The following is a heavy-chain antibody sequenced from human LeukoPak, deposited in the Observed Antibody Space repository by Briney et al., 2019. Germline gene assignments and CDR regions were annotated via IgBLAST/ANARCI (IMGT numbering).Heavy chain of an antibody. Sequence: SETLSLTCTVSGGSISSYYWSWIRQPPGKGLEWIGYISYSGSPNYNPSLKSRVTISVETSKNQFSLKLASVTAADTAVYYCARAIRFDPWGQGTLVTVSS. CDR2: ISYSGSP. J-gene: IGHJ5*02. CDR1: GGSISSYY. CDR3: ARAIRFDP. V-gene: IGHV4-59*01.